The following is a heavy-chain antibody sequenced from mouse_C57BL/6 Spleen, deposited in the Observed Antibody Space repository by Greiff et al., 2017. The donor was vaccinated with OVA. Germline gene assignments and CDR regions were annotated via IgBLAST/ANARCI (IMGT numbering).Heavy chain of an antibody. CDR2: IYPRSGNT. J-gene: IGHJ2*01. CDR1: GYTFTSYG. Sequence: QVQLKESGAELARPGASVKLSCKASGYTFTSYGISWVKQRTGQGLEWIGEIYPRSGNTYYNEKFKGKATLTADKSSSTAYMELRSLTSEDSAVYFCERREAQDYFDYWGEGTTLTVSS. D-gene: IGHD3-2*02. CDR3: ERREAQDYFDY. V-gene: IGHV1-81*01.